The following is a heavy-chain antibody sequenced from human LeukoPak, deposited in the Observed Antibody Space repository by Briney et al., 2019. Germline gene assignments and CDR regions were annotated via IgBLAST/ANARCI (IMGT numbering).Heavy chain of an antibody. D-gene: IGHD3-9*01. Sequence: PSETLSLTCTVSGGFISGHYWTWIRQPPGKGLEWIGSIYHSGSTYYNPSLKSRVTISVDTSKNQFSLKLSSVTAADTAVYYCARAPTSLYYDILTGYYFDYWGQGTLVTVSS. J-gene: IGHJ4*02. V-gene: IGHV4-38-2*02. CDR1: GGFISGHY. CDR3: ARAPTSLYYDILTGYYFDY. CDR2: IYHSGST.